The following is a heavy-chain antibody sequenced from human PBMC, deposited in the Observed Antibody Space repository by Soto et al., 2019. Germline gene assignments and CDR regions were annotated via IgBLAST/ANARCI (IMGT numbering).Heavy chain of an antibody. V-gene: IGHV5-10-1*01. Sequence: PGESRKISCNCSGYTFTNHWISWVRQKPAQGLEWMARIDPSDSRTKYNPSFEGHVTISVDKSIGATFLQWSSLEASDTAVYYCARRHGYSYDLDYWGQGTLVTVSS. J-gene: IGHJ4*02. CDR2: IDPSDSRT. CDR1: GYTFTNHW. D-gene: IGHD5-18*01. CDR3: ARRHGYSYDLDY.